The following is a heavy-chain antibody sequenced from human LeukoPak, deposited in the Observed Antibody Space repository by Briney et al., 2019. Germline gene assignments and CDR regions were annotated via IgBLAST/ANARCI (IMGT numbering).Heavy chain of an antibody. V-gene: IGHV1-69*13. CDR1: GGTFSSYA. CDR3: ARSTEYYYDSSGYLYIQH. CDR2: IIPIFGTA. D-gene: IGHD3-22*01. Sequence: SVKVSCKASGGTFSSYAIRWVRQAPGQGLEWMGGIIPIFGTANYAQKFQGRVTITADESTSTAYMELSSLRSEDTAVYYCARSTEYYYDSSGYLYIQHWGQGTLVAVSS. J-gene: IGHJ1*01.